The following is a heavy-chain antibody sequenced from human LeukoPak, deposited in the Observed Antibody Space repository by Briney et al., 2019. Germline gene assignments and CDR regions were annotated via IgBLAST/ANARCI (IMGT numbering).Heavy chain of an antibody. CDR1: GFIFSRYS. V-gene: IGHV3-21*01. Sequence: PGGSLRLSCEASGFIFSRYSMNWVRQAPGKGLEWVSSISSSSSYIYYADSVKGRFTISRDNAKNSLYLQMNSLRAEDTAVYYCARDEAGMVRGVMSYWGQGTLVTVSS. J-gene: IGHJ4*02. D-gene: IGHD3-10*01. CDR3: ARDEAGMVRGVMSY. CDR2: ISSSSSYI.